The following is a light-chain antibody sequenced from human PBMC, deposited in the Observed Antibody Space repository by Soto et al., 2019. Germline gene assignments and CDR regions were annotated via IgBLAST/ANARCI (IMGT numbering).Light chain of an antibody. CDR1: SSNIGNNY. CDR3: GTWDSSLSVGV. Sequence: QSVLTQPPSVSAAPGQKVTISCSGSSSNIGNNYVSWYQQLPGTAPKLLIYENNKRPSGIPDRFSGSKSGTSATLGITGLQTGDEADYYCGTWDSSLSVGVFGTGTKLTGL. V-gene: IGLV1-51*02. CDR2: ENN. J-gene: IGLJ1*01.